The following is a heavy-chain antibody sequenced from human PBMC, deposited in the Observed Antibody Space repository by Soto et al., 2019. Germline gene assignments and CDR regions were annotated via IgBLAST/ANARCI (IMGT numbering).Heavy chain of an antibody. D-gene: IGHD2-21*02. CDR3: AKIYCGGDCYGNWFDP. CDR2: ISGSGGST. V-gene: IGHV3-23*01. Sequence: GGSLRLSCAASGFTFSSYAMSWVRQAPGKGLEWVSAISGSGGSTYYADSVKGRFTISRDNSKNTLYLQMNSLRAEDTAVYYCAKIYCGGDCYGNWFDPWGQGTLVTVS. CDR1: GFTFSSYA. J-gene: IGHJ5*02.